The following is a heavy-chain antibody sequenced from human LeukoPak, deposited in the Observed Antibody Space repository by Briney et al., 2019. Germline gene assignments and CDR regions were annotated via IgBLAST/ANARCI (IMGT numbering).Heavy chain of an antibody. D-gene: IGHD5-18*01. CDR1: GFTFSSYG. J-gene: IGHJ4*02. V-gene: IGHV3-30*02. CDR2: IRYDGSNK. Sequence: TGGSLRLSCAASGFTFSSYGMHWVRQAPGKGLEWVAFIRYDGSNKYYADSVKGRFTISRDNSKNTLYLQMNSLRAEDTAVYYCAKGVDTAMVRPEIDYWGQGTLVTVSS. CDR3: AKGVDTAMVRPEIDY.